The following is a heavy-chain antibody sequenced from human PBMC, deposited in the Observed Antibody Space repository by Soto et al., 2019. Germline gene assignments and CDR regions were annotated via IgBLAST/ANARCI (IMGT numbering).Heavy chain of an antibody. CDR2: MNPNSGNT. D-gene: IGHD6-13*01. Sequence: QVQLVQSGAEVKKPGASVKVSCKASGYTFTSYDLNSARQATGQGRAWMGWMNPNSGNTGYAQKFQGRATMTRNTYMSTAYMELSSVRSEDTAVYYCARGLAAAGNWFDPWGQGTLVTVSS. CDR1: GYTFTSYD. V-gene: IGHV1-8*01. J-gene: IGHJ5*02. CDR3: ARGLAAAGNWFDP.